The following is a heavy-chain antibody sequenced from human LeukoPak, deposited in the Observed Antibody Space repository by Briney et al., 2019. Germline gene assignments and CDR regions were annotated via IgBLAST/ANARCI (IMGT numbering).Heavy chain of an antibody. V-gene: IGHV3-30*03. Sequence: PGGSLRLSCVASGFAFSTYGMHWVRQAPGKGLEWLAIISYGGDIQYTDSVKGRFTISRDNSENTLYLQMNSLRAEDTAVYYCARGPLRYFDWFQNPPDYWGQGTLVTVSS. J-gene: IGHJ4*02. CDR1: GFAFSTYG. CDR2: ISYGGDI. CDR3: ARGPLRYFDWFQNPPDY. D-gene: IGHD3-9*01.